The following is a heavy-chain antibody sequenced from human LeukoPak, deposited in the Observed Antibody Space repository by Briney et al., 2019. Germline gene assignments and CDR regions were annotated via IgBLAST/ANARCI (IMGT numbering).Heavy chain of an antibody. J-gene: IGHJ4*02. CDR3: ARAGPQLFGGSYYGY. V-gene: IGHV3-21*01. CDR2: ISSSGSYI. D-gene: IGHD1-26*01. Sequence: PGRSLRLSCAASGFTFSSCGMHWVRQAPGKGLEWVSCISSSGSYIYYADSVKGRFAISRDNAKDSLYLQMDSLRPEDTAVYYCARAGPQLFGGSYYGYWGQGTLVTVSS. CDR1: GFTFSSCG.